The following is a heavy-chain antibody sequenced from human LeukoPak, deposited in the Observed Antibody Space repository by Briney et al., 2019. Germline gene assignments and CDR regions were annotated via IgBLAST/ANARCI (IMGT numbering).Heavy chain of an antibody. J-gene: IGHJ4*02. Sequence: GGSLRLSCAASGFSFSNYSMNWVRQAPGKGLEWVSAVSGGGDSTYYTDSVKGRFTISRDNPNNMVHLQMNSLRAEDTAIYYCAKEGTYMGRGPYVENWGQGTLVTVSS. CDR2: VSGGGDST. D-gene: IGHD3-10*01. CDR3: AKEGTYMGRGPYVEN. V-gene: IGHV3-23*01. CDR1: GFSFSNYS.